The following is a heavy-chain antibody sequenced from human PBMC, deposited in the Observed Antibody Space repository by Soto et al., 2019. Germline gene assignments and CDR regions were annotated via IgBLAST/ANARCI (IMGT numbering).Heavy chain of an antibody. CDR1: GYTFNSAG. V-gene: IGHV1-69*06. CDR3: ARVYSANNWVDYYYGMDV. D-gene: IGHD2-15*01. CDR2: IIPTYGRA. J-gene: IGHJ6*02. Sequence: SVKGSRKASGYTFNSAGSSWVRQARVQGLEWMGGIIPTYGRANYAQKLQGRVTITADKSTSTAYMELSSLRSEDTAVYYCARVYSANNWVDYYYGMDVWGQGTTVTVSS.